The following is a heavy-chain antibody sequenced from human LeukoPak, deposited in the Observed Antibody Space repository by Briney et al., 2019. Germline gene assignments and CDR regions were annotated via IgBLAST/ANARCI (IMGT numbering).Heavy chain of an antibody. V-gene: IGHV3-23*01. CDR2: ISGSGGST. CDR1: GFTFSSYG. D-gene: IGHD3-16*01. J-gene: IGHJ4*02. Sequence: GGSLRLSCAASGFTFSSYGMSWVRQAPGKGLEWVSAISGSGGSTYYADSVKGRSTISRDNSKNTLYLQMNSLRAEDTAVYYCAKETGAYDYVWGSFYYFDYWGQGTLVTVSS. CDR3: AKETGAYDYVWGSFYYFDY.